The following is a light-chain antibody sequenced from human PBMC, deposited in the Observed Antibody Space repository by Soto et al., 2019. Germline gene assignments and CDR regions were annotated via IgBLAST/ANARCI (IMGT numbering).Light chain of an antibody. V-gene: IGKV3-15*01. CDR1: QSVSNN. J-gene: IGKJ1*01. CDR3: QQYNNWPPWT. Sequence: ILMTQSPATLSVSPGERATLSCRASQSVSNNLAWYQQNPGQAPRLLIYDASTRATGIPARFSGSGSGTEFTLTISGLQSEDFAVYYCQQYNNWPPWTFGQGTKVKSN. CDR2: DAS.